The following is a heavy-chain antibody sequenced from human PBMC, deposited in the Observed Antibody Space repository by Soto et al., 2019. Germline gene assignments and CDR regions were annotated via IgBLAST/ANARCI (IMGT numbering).Heavy chain of an antibody. CDR3: AKDNRLGYSGYDTKILKYYFDY. CDR1: GFTFSSYA. D-gene: IGHD5-12*01. CDR2: ISGSGGST. V-gene: IGHV3-23*01. J-gene: IGHJ4*02. Sequence: GGSLRLSCAASGFTFSSYAMSWVRQAPGKGLEWVSAISGSGGSTYYADSVKGRFTISRDNSKNTLYLQMNSLRAEDTAVYYCAKDNRLGYSGYDTKILKYYFDYWGQGTLVTVSS.